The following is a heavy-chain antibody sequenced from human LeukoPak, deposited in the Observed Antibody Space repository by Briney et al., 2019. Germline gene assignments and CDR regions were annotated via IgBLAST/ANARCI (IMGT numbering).Heavy chain of an antibody. D-gene: IGHD5-18*01. J-gene: IGHJ4*02. CDR2: ISYDGNNK. CDR3: AKTGLQLWLFAY. V-gene: IGHV3-30*18. CDR1: GFTFSSYG. Sequence: GGSLRLSCAASGFTFSSYGMHWVRQAPGKGLEWAALISYDGNNKYYADSVKGRFTISRDNSKNTLYLQMNSLRPDDTAVYYCAKTGLQLWLFAYWGQGTLVTVSS.